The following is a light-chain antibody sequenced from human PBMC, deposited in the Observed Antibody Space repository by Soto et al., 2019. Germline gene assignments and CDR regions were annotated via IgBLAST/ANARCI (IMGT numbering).Light chain of an antibody. Sequence: SYDPTQPHSVSVTTAQMARITYGGNNIGSKAVHWYQQKPGQDTVLVLYSDRNRPSGIPERFSGSNPGNTAALTIRRCEAGDEGYYYCQVWDRSSAHPVFGGGTKVTXL. V-gene: IGLV3-12*02. CDR3: QVWDRSSAHPV. J-gene: IGLJ2*01. CDR2: SDR. CDR1: NIGSKA.